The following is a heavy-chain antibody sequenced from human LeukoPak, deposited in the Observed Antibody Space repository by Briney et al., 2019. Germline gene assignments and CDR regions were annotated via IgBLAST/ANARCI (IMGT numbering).Heavy chain of an antibody. J-gene: IGHJ3*02. CDR3: AKDLTSVYDAFNI. CDR2: IIGGGVRT. CDR1: GFTFAEDA. V-gene: IGHV3-43*02. Sequence: SLRRYCAASGFTFAEDAIHWVRQASGKGLEWVSPIIGGGVRTFYRDAVGGRFTISRDNSKISLYLQMNSLRTEDTALYYCAKDLTSVYDAFNIWGQGTMVTVSS.